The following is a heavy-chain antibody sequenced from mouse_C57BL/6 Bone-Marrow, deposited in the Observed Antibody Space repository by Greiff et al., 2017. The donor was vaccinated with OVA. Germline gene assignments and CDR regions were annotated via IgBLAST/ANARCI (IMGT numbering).Heavy chain of an antibody. CDR2: IDPENGDT. CDR1: GFNIKDDY. V-gene: IGHV14-4*01. Sequence: VQLKQSGAELVRPGASVKLSCTASGFNIKDDYMHWVKQRPEQGLEWIGWIDPENGDTEYASKFQGKATITADTSSNTAYLQLSSLTSEDTAVYYCTPIYYDYDWFAYWGQGTLVTVSA. D-gene: IGHD2-4*01. CDR3: TPIYYDYDWFAY. J-gene: IGHJ3*01.